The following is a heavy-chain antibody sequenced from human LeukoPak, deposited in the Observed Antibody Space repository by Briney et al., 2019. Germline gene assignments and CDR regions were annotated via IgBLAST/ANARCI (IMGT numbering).Heavy chain of an antibody. V-gene: IGHV3-30*04. CDR2: ISYDGSNK. CDR1: GYTYTSYY. CDR3: ARAAYCGGDCYSGRFDY. D-gene: IGHD2-21*02. Sequence: SCKASGYTYTSYYMHWVRQAPGKGLEWVAVISYDGSNKYYADSVKGRFTISRDNSKNTLYLQMNSLRAEDTAVYYCARAAYCGGDCYSGRFDYWGQGTLVTVSS. J-gene: IGHJ4*02.